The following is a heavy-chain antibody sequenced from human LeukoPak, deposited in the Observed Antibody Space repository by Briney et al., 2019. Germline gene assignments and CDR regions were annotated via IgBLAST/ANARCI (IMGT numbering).Heavy chain of an antibody. CDR3: GKNAFDI. J-gene: IGHJ3*02. CDR2: ISSDSSYI. Sequence: GGSLRLSCAASGFTFSDYTMTWVRQAPGKGLEWVASISSDSSYIDYADSVKGRFTISRDNAKNSLFLQMNSLRAEDTAVYYCGKNAFDIWGQGAMVTVSS. V-gene: IGHV3-21*01. CDR1: GFTFSDYT.